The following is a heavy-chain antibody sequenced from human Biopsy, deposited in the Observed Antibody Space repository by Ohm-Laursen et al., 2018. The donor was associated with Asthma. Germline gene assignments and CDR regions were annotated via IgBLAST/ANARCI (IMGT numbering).Heavy chain of an antibody. CDR1: GGSLTSAY. Sequence: GTLSLTCIVSGGSLTSAYWSWVRQPPGKGLEWIATISYTGSTYYNPSLKSRVTISVGTSKNQFSLKLSSVTAADTAVYYCARHSGNYYAQLNYWGQGTLVTVSS. V-gene: IGHV4-39*01. CDR2: ISYTGST. J-gene: IGHJ4*02. D-gene: IGHD1-26*01. CDR3: ARHSGNYYAQLNY.